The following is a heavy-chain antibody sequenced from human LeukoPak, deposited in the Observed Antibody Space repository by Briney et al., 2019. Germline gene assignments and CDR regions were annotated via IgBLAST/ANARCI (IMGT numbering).Heavy chain of an antibody. CDR3: ARSPYFDY. CDR1: GFTFSSYW. Sequence: GGSLRLSCAASGFTFSSYWMHWVRQAPGKGLLWVSRINSDGTTTTYADSVKGRFTISRDNAKNSLYLQMNSLRAEDTAVYYCARSPYFDYWGQGTLVTVSS. J-gene: IGHJ4*02. CDR2: INSDGTTT. V-gene: IGHV3-74*01.